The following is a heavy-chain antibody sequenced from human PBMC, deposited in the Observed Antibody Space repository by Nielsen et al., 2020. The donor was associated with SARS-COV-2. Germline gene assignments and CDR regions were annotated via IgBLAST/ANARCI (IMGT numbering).Heavy chain of an antibody. CDR3: ARGLEGFDY. V-gene: IGHV3-48*03. CDR1: GFPFSSYE. Sequence: GESLKISCAASGFPFSSYEMNWVRQAPGKGLEWVSYISSSGSTIYYADSVKGRFTISRDNAKNSLYLQMNSLRAEDTAVYYCARGLEGFDYWGQGTLVTVSS. CDR2: ISSSGSTI. J-gene: IGHJ4*02. D-gene: IGHD1-1*01.